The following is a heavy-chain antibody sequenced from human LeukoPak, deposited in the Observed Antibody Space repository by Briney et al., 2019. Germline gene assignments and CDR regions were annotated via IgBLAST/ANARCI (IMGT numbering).Heavy chain of an antibody. D-gene: IGHD2-21*02. CDR2: ISSSGSTI. CDR1: GFTFSSYE. Sequence: GGSLRLSCAASGFTFSSYEMNWVRQAPGKGLEWVSYISSSGSTIYYADSVKGRFTISRDNAKNSLYLQMNSLRAEDTAVYYCAHLCGGDCYSYFDYWGQGTLVTVSS. J-gene: IGHJ4*02. CDR3: AHLCGGDCYSYFDY. V-gene: IGHV3-48*03.